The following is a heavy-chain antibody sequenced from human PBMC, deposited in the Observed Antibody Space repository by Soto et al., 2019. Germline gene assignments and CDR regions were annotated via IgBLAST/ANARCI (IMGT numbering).Heavy chain of an antibody. CDR2: ISSSSSTI. D-gene: IGHD4-17*01. J-gene: IGHJ4*02. CDR1: GFTFSSYS. CDR3: ARVPRDYGLSMNDY. V-gene: IGHV3-48*01. Sequence: PGGSLRLSCAASGFTFSSYSMNWVRQAPGKGLEWVSYISSSSSTIYYADSVKGRFTISRDNAKNSLYLQMNSLRAEDTAVYYCARVPRDYGLSMNDYWGQGTLVTVSS.